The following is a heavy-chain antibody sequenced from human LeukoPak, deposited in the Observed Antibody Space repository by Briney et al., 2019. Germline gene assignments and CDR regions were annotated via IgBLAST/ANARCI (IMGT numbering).Heavy chain of an antibody. V-gene: IGHV3-7*01. CDR3: ARDPDPDYFDY. Sequence: PGGSLRLSCAASGFTFSSYWMSWVRQAPGKGLEWVANIKQDGSAKYYVDSVKGRFTISRDNAKNTLYLQMNSLRAEDTAVYYCARDPDPDYFDYWGQGTLVTVSS. J-gene: IGHJ4*02. CDR1: GFTFSSYW. CDR2: IKQDGSAK.